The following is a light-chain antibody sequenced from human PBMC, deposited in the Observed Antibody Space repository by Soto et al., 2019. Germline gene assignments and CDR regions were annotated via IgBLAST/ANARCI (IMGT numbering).Light chain of an antibody. CDR3: QQYNNWPLT. V-gene: IGKV3D-20*01. J-gene: IGKJ4*01. CDR1: QSVSSSY. CDR2: DAS. Sequence: EIVLTQTPATLSLSPGERATLSCGASQSVSSSYLAWYQQKPGLAPRLLIYDASSRATGIPDRFSGSGSGTDSTLTISRLEPEDFAVYYCQQYNNWPLTFGGGTKVDIK.